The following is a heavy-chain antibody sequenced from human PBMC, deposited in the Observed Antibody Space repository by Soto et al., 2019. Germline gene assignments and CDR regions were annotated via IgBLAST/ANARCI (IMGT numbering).Heavy chain of an antibody. CDR2: ISGSGGST. CDR3: AKDHTIFGVAPFDY. V-gene: IGHV3-23*01. D-gene: IGHD3-3*01. CDR1: GFTFSSYA. Sequence: GWSLRLSCAASGFTFSSYAMSWVRQAPGKGLEWVSAISGSGGSTYYADSVKGRFTISRDNSKNTLYLQMNSLRAEDTAVYYCAKDHTIFGVAPFDYWGQGTLVTVSS. J-gene: IGHJ4*02.